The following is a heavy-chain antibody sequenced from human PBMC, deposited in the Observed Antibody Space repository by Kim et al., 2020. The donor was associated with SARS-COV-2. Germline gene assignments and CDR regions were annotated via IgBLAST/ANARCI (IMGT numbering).Heavy chain of an antibody. Sequence: SQTLSLTCAISGDSVSSNSAAWNWIRQSPSRGLEWLGRTYYRSKWYNDYAVSVKSRITINPDTSKNQFSLQLNSVTPEDTAVYYCARGDVSSGWYYRGDAFDIWGQGTMVTVSS. CDR1: GDSVSSNSAA. CDR3: ARGDVSSGWYYRGDAFDI. CDR2: TYYRSKWYN. J-gene: IGHJ3*02. D-gene: IGHD6-19*01. V-gene: IGHV6-1*01.